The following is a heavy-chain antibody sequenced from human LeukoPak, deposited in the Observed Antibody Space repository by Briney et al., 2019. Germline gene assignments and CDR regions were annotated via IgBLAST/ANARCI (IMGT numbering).Heavy chain of an antibody. V-gene: IGHV1-18*01. CDR1: GYTFTSYG. CDR2: ISAYNGNT. J-gene: IGHJ6*03. D-gene: IGHD7-27*01. Sequence: ASVKVSCKASGYTFTSYGISWVRQAPGQGLEWMGWISAYNGNTNYAQKLQGRVAMTTDTSTSTAYMELRSLRSDDTAVYYCAREPLSWGRGYYYHMADWGKGTTVTVSS. CDR3: AREPLSWGRGYYYHMAD.